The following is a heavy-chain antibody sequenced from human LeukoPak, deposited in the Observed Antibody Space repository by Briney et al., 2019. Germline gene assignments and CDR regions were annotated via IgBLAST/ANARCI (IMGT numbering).Heavy chain of an antibody. V-gene: IGHV1-8*03. CDR1: GYTFTTYD. CDR2: MNPNSGNT. J-gene: IGHJ4*02. D-gene: IGHD5-18*01. CDR3: AKAGESGYSYGYGYFDY. Sequence: ASVKVSCKASGYTFTTYDINWVRQATGQGLEWMGWMNPNSGNTGYAQKFQGRITITRNTSISTAYMELSSLRAEDTAVYYCAKAGESGYSYGYGYFDYWGQGTLVTVSS.